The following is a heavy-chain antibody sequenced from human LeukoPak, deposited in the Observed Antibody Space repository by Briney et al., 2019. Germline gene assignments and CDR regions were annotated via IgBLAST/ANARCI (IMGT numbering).Heavy chain of an antibody. CDR3: ARAGVIVDISMVVFDI. CDR2: ISSSSSYI. Sequence: PGGSLRLSCAPSGFTFSIYSTNWVRHAPGEGLEWVSSISSSSSYIFYADSVKAQFTISRDNANHSVYLQMNSLRAEDTAAYYCARAGVIVDISMVVFDIWGQGTMVTVSS. J-gene: IGHJ3*02. CDR1: GFTFSIYS. D-gene: IGHD3-22*01. V-gene: IGHV3-21*03.